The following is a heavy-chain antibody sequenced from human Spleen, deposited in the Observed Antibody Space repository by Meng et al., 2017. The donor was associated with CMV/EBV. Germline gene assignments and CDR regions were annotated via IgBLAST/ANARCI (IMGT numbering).Heavy chain of an antibody. CDR3: ASVSVGATIAFAY. CDR2: ISAYNGNT. CDR1: GYTFHSYG. V-gene: IGHV1-18*01. D-gene: IGHD1-26*01. J-gene: IGHJ4*02. Sequence: KASGYTFHSYGISWVRQAPGQGLEWMGWISAYNGNTNYAQKLQGRVTMTTDTSTSTAYMELRSLRSDDTAVYYCASVSVGATIAFAYWGQGTLVTVSS.